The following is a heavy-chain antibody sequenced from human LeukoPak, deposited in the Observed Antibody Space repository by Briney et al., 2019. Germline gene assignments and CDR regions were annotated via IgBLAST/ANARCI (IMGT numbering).Heavy chain of an antibody. CDR1: GFTFGDYA. CDR2: IRSKPYGGTT. D-gene: IGHD5-18*01. V-gene: IGHV3-49*03. CDR3: TRYHTYSYGPLTHDY. Sequence: GGSLRLSCTASGFTFGDYAMSWFRQAPGKGLEWVGFIRSKPYGGTTEYDASVTGRFTISRDDSNNIVYLQMNSLKTEDTAVYYCTRYHTYSYGPLTHDYWGQGTLVTVSS. J-gene: IGHJ4*02.